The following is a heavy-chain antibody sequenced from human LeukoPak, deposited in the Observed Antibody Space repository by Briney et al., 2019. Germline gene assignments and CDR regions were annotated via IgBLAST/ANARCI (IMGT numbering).Heavy chain of an antibody. CDR3: AKDYGRGVRGVTPTFDY. CDR1: GGSFSGYY. V-gene: IGHV4-34*01. D-gene: IGHD3-10*01. J-gene: IGHJ4*02. CDR2: INHSGST. Sequence: SETLSLTCAVYGGSFSGYYWSWIRQPPGKGLEWIGEINHSGSTNYNPSLKSRVTISVDTSKNQFSLKLSSVTAADTAVYYCAKDYGRGVRGVTPTFDYWGQGTLVTVSS.